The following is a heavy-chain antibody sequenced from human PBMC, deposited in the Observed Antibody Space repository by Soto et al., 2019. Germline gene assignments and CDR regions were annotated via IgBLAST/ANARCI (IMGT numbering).Heavy chain of an antibody. CDR3: AKQGSGYYYVPFDY. J-gene: IGHJ4*02. CDR2: ISYDGSNK. Sequence: QVQLVESGGGVVQPGRTLRLSCAASGFTFSSYGMHWVRQAPGKGLEWVAVISYDGSNKYYADSVKGRFTISRDNSKNTLYLQMNSLRAEDTAVYYCAKQGSGYYYVPFDYWGQGTLVTVSS. CDR1: GFTFSSYG. V-gene: IGHV3-30*18. D-gene: IGHD3-22*01.